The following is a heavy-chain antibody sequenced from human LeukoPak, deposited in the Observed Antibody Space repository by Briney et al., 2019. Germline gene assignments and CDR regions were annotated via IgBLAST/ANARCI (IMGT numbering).Heavy chain of an antibody. CDR1: GGSVSSGSYY. V-gene: IGHV4-61*01. Sequence: SETLSLTCTVSGGSVSSGSYYWSWIRQPPGKGLEWIGYIYYSGSTNYNPSLRSRVTMSIDTSKNQFSLKLISVTAADTAVYYCARGGERTYAYGFDQYYFDSWGQGTLVTVSS. J-gene: IGHJ4*02. CDR2: IYYSGST. D-gene: IGHD3-10*01. CDR3: ARGGERTYAYGFDQYYFDS.